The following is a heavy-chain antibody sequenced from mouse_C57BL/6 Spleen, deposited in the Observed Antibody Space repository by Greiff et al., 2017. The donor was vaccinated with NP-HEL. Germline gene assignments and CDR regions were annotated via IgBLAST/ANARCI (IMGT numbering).Heavy chain of an antibody. J-gene: IGHJ2*01. Sequence: VQLQQSGAELVRPGASVTLSCKASGYTFTDYEMHWVKQTPVHGLEWIGAIDPETGGTAYNQKFKGKAILTADKSSSTAYMELRSLTSEDSAVYYGTRTGTYYGSSSFDYWGQGTTLTVSS. D-gene: IGHD1-1*01. CDR1: GYTFTDYE. CDR2: IDPETGGT. V-gene: IGHV1-15*01. CDR3: TRTGTYYGSSSFDY.